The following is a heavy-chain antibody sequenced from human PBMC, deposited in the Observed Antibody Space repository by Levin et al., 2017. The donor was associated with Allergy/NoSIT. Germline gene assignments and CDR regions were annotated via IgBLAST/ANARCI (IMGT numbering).Heavy chain of an antibody. CDR1: GGSISSGSYY. CDR2: IYTSGST. V-gene: IGHV4-61*02. Sequence: PSETLSLTCTVSGGSISSGSYYWSWIRQPAGKGLEWIGRIYTSGSTNYNPSLKSRVTISVDTSKNQFSLKLSSVTAADTAVYYCARESVIGEYCSGGSCGGFDPWGQGTLVTVSS. J-gene: IGHJ5*02. CDR3: ARESVIGEYCSGGSCGGFDP. D-gene: IGHD2-15*01.